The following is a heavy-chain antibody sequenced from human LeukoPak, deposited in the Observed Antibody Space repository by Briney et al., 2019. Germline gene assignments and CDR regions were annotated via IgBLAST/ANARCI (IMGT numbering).Heavy chain of an antibody. Sequence: SETLSLTCTVSGGSISSGSYYWTWIRQPPGKGLEWIGCIHYSGSPTYNPSLKSRVSISIDTSKIHFSLKLSSVTAADAAVYYCARQESNGDFLYWGQGALVTVSS. D-gene: IGHD4-17*01. CDR3: ARQESNGDFLY. CDR2: IHYSGSP. V-gene: IGHV4-61*01. J-gene: IGHJ4*02. CDR1: GGSISSGSYY.